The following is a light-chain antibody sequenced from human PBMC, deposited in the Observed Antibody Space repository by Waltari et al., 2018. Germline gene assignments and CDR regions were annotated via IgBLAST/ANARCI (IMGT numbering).Light chain of an antibody. J-gene: IGKJ2*01. CDR2: GAS. CDR1: PSLTKKY. V-gene: IGKV3-20*01. CDR3: QQYGSSIMYT. Sequence: VLTQSPGTLSLSPGERATLSCTASPSLTKKYLAWYQQKPGQAPRLLIYGASSRAAGVPDRFSGSGSGTDFTLTISRLEPEDFAVYYCQQYGSSIMYTFGQGTKLEIK.